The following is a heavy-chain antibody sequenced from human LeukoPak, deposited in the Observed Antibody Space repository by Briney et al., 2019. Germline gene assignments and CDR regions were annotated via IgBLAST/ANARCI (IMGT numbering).Heavy chain of an antibody. Sequence: PGGSLRLSCAASGFTFSNYGMHWVRQAPGKGLEWVAVIWYDGSNKYYADSVKGRFTISRDNSKNTLYLQMNSLRAEDTAVYYCARTPNYYGSGLPHYWGQGTLVTVSS. D-gene: IGHD3-10*01. V-gene: IGHV3-33*01. CDR1: GFTFSNYG. J-gene: IGHJ4*02. CDR2: IWYDGSNK. CDR3: ARTPNYYGSGLPHY.